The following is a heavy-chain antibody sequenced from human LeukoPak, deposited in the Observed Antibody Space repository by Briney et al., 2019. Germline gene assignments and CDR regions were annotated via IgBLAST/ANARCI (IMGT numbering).Heavy chain of an antibody. CDR3: ARGYCTNTICLGRPYFDY. J-gene: IGHJ4*02. CDR1: GGTFSSYA. Sequence: SVKVSCKASGGTFSSYAISWVRQAPGRGLEWMGGIIPIFGTANYAQKFQGRVTITTDESTSTAYMELSSLRSEDTAVYYCARGYCTNTICLGRPYFDYWGQGSLVTVSS. D-gene: IGHD2-8*01. CDR2: IIPIFGTA. V-gene: IGHV1-69*05.